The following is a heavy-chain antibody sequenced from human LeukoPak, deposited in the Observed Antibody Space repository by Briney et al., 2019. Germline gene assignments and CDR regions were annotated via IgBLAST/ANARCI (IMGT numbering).Heavy chain of an antibody. D-gene: IGHD3-22*01. Sequence: GGSLRLSCAASGFTFTSYSMNWVRQAPGKGLEWGSGINWNGGSTGYADSVKGRFTISRDNAKNSLYLQMNSLRAEDTALYYCARNFGGGDSSGPYYWGQGTLVTVSS. CDR3: ARNFGGGDSSGPYY. V-gene: IGHV3-20*04. J-gene: IGHJ4*02. CDR1: GFTFTSYS. CDR2: INWNGGST.